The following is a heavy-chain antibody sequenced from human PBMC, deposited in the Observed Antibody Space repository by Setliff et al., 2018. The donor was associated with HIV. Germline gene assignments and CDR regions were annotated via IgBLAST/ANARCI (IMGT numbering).Heavy chain of an antibody. CDR1: GGSFSDYS. V-gene: IGHV4-34*01. Sequence: SETLSLTCTVSGGSFSDYSWTWLRQPPGKALEWIGHINDNGGANYNPSLTTRATISVATPKNQFFLELTSVTAADTAVYYCARHNTGYSYGYDYYYYYMDVWGKGTTVTVSS. D-gene: IGHD5-18*01. CDR3: ARHNTGYSYGYDYYYYYMDV. J-gene: IGHJ6*03. CDR2: INDNGGA.